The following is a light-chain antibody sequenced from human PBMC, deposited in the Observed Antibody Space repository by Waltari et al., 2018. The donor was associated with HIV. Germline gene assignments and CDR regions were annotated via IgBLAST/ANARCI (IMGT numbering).Light chain of an antibody. V-gene: IGLV2-23*02. J-gene: IGLJ1*01. CDR1: SSDVGSYNV. Sequence: QSALTQPASVSGSPGQSITISCTGTSSDVGSYNVFSWYQQHPGKAPKLMIYEVTKLPSGVSNRVSGSKSGNTASLTISGRQAEDEADYYCCSYAGRSTHVFGTGTKVTVL. CDR3: CSYAGRSTHV. CDR2: EVT.